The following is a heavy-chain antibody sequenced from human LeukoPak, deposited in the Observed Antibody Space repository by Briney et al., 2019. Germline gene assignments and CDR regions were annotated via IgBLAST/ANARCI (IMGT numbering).Heavy chain of an antibody. CDR2: VHPGDSDI. J-gene: IGHJ4*02. Sequence: GESLKISCKGSGYSFTSYWIGWVRQMPGKGLEWMGIVHPGDSDIRYNPSFEGQVTISADKSTTTAYLQWTSLKASDSAMYFCARDMNNGLLPDYWGQGTLVTVSS. CDR3: ARDMNNGLLPDY. V-gene: IGHV5-51*01. CDR1: GYSFTSYW. D-gene: IGHD2-21*02.